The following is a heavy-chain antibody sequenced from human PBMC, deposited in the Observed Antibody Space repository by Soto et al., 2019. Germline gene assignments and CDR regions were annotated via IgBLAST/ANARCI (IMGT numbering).Heavy chain of an antibody. J-gene: IGHJ3*02. CDR3: AKESWSDGDYPDAFDI. Sequence: QVQLVESGGGVVQPGKSLRLSCAASGFTFSTYGMHWVRQAPGKGLAWVAVISYDERKKNYADSVKGRFTISRDNAKNTLYLQMSSLRTEDTAVYYCAKESWSDGDYPDAFDIWGRGTMVTVSS. D-gene: IGHD4-17*01. CDR1: GFTFSTYG. CDR2: ISYDERKK. V-gene: IGHV3-30*18.